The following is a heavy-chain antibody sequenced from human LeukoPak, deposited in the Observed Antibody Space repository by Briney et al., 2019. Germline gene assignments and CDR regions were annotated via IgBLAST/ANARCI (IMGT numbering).Heavy chain of an antibody. J-gene: IGHJ4*02. CDR3: ARDMNPTYYYDSSGYYPDLDY. Sequence: SVKVSCKASGGTFSSYAISWVRQAPGQGLEWMGGIIPIFGTANYAQRFQGRVTITADESTSIAYMELSSLRSEDTAVYYCARDMNPTYYYDSSGYYPDLDYWGQGTLVTVSS. V-gene: IGHV1-69*01. CDR2: IIPIFGTA. CDR1: GGTFSSYA. D-gene: IGHD3-22*01.